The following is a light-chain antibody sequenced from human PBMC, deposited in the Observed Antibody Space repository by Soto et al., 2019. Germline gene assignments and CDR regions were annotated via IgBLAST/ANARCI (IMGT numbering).Light chain of an antibody. Sequence: DIQLTQAPSFLSASVGDRVTITCRASQGVANYFAWYQQKPVKAPNLLIYAASNLQGGVPSRFSGSGSGTEFTLTISSLQPEDFATYYCQQLNSYPLTFGGGTNVEIK. J-gene: IGKJ4*01. CDR2: AAS. CDR3: QQLNSYPLT. V-gene: IGKV1-9*01. CDR1: QGVANY.